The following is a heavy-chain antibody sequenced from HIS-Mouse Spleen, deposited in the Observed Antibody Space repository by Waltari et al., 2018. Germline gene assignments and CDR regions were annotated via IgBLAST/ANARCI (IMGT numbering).Heavy chain of an antibody. D-gene: IGHD4-17*01. V-gene: IGHV3-23*01. CDR2: ISVSGGST. CDR3: AKGADYYWYFDL. CDR1: GFTFSSYA. J-gene: IGHJ2*01. Sequence: EVQLLESGGGLVQPGGSLRLSCAAAGFTFSSYAMSWVRQAPGKGLEWVSAISVSGGSTYHAASVKGRFTISRDNSKNTLYLQMNSLRAEDTAVYYCAKGADYYWYFDLWGRGTLVTVSS.